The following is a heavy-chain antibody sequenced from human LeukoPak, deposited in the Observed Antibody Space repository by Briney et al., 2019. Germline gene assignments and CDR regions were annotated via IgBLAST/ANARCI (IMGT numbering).Heavy chain of an antibody. CDR1: GSTFSRYW. J-gene: IGHJ4*02. Sequence: GGSLRLSCAASGSTFSRYWMHWVRQAPGKGLEWVSTITASGASTFYADSVKGRFTISRDNSKSTVYLQMNSLRAGDTAVYYCAKAGDIVLTGFDYWGQGTLVTVST. D-gene: IGHD5-12*01. CDR2: ITASGAST. CDR3: AKAGDIVLTGFDY. V-gene: IGHV3-23*01.